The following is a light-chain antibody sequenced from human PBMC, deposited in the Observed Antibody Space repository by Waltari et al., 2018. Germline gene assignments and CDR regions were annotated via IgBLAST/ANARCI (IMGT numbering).Light chain of an antibody. CDR1: RANLGHNY. J-gene: IGLJ3*02. CDR2: RNN. V-gene: IGLV1-47*01. Sequence: QSVLTQPPSASGTPGPRVTISCSGSRANLGHNYVYWYQQLPGTAPKLLIYRNNQRPSGVPDRFSGSKSGTSASLAISGLRSEDEADYYCAAWDDSLSGRVFGGGTKVTVL. CDR3: AAWDDSLSGRV.